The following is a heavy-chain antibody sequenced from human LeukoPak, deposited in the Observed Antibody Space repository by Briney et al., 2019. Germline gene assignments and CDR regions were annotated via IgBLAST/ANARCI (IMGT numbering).Heavy chain of an antibody. D-gene: IGHD2-8*01. CDR3: ARGVRLMVYQRNSYYYYMDA. V-gene: IGHV4-59*01. Sequence: PSETLSLTCTVSGGSISSYYWSWIRQPPGKGLEWIGYIYYSGSTNYNPSLKSRVTISVDTSKNQFSLKLSSVTAADTAVYYCARGVRLMVYQRNSYYYYMDAWGKGTTVTVSS. J-gene: IGHJ6*03. CDR2: IYYSGST. CDR1: GGSISSYY.